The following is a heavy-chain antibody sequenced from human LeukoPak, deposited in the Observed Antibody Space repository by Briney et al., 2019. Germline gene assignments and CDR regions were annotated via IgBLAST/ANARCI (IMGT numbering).Heavy chain of an antibody. Sequence: SETLSLTCTVSGGSISSSSYYWGWIRQPPGKGLEWIGSIYYSGSAYYNPSLKSRVTISVDTSKNQFSLKLSSVTAADTAEYYCASEGVGMIVSDYWGQGTLVTVSS. CDR3: ASEGVGMIVSDY. V-gene: IGHV4-39*07. CDR1: GGSISSSSYY. D-gene: IGHD3-22*01. J-gene: IGHJ4*02. CDR2: IYYSGSA.